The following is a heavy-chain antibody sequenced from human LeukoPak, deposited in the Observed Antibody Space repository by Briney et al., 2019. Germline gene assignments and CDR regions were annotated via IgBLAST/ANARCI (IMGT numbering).Heavy chain of an antibody. J-gene: IGHJ4*02. D-gene: IGHD5-18*01. CDR1: GFTYSSYA. CDR3: VIFKGYNYGDDY. CDR2: IGSHGDET. Sequence: GGSLRLFCSASGFTYSSYAMHWVRQAPGKGLEYVSAIGSHGDETYSADSVKGRFTISGDNSKNTLYLQMSSVRAEDTAVYYCVIFKGYNYGDDYWGQGTLVTVSS. V-gene: IGHV3-64D*06.